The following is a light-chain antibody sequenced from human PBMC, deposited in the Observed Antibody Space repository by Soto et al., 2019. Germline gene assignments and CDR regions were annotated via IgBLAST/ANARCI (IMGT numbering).Light chain of an antibody. Sequence: IQLTQSPSSLSASVGDRVTITCRASQDIAIYLAWYQQKPGEAPKLLIYAASTLYGGVPSRFSGSGSGTDFALTITSLQAEDFATYYCQQLRMYTSPVGGGTKVDIX. CDR2: AAS. CDR3: QQLRMYTSP. J-gene: IGKJ4*01. V-gene: IGKV1-9*01. CDR1: QDIAIY.